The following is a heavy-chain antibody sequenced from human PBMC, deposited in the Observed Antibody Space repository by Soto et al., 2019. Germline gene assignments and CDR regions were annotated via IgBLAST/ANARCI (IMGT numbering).Heavy chain of an antibody. Sequence: EVQLVESGGGLVQPGGSLRLSCAATGLTLNSLWMYWVRQSPGEGLQWISGISENGRSTRYADSVKGRFTISRDNAKNTLYLQMDSLRAEDTAVYYCASYNWRANSDYWGQGTLVTVSS. V-gene: IGHV3-74*01. CDR3: ASYNWRANSDY. CDR2: ISENGRST. J-gene: IGHJ4*02. CDR1: GLTLNSLW. D-gene: IGHD1-20*01.